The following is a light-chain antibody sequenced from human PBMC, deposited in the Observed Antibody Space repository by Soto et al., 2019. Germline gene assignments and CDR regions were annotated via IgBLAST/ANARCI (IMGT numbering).Light chain of an antibody. CDR3: QQYSSHRT. J-gene: IGKJ1*01. CDR2: DAS. CDR1: QNVNDY. Sequence: DIQMTQPPSTLYASDGDRVTINCRASQNVNDYLAWYQQKPGNSPKVLIYDASTLERGVPSRFSGSGSGTEFTLTISGLQADDFATYYCQQYSSHRTFGQGTKVDI. V-gene: IGKV1-5*01.